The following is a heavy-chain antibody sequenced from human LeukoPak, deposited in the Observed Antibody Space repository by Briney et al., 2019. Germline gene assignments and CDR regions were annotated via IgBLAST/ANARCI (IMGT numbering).Heavy chain of an antibody. CDR1: VSTFTIYY. V-gene: IGHV1-46*01. D-gene: IGHD6-13*01. Sequence: ASGKVSCKASVSTFTIYYMHWVRQAPGPGLEWMGIINPSGGSTSYAQTFPGRVTMTRDTSTSTVYMELSSLRPEDRAGYCCARGGRYREQQLVSWGQGTLVADSS. CDR3: ARGGRYREQQLVS. J-gene: IGHJ4*02. CDR2: INPSGGST.